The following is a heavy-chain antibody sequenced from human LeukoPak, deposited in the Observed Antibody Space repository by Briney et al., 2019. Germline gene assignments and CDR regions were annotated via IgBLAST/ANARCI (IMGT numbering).Heavy chain of an antibody. J-gene: IGHJ6*02. CDR1: GFSFSSYT. CDR2: LSDTGTI. Sequence: GGSLRLSCAASGFSFSSYTMNWVRQAPGKSPEWLSYLSDTGTIFYADSAKGRFTISRDNAKNSLFPQIHSLRAEDTAVYYCTRERPRSWSTFMDVWGQGTTVSVSS. D-gene: IGHD6-19*01. CDR3: TRERPRSWSTFMDV. V-gene: IGHV3-48*01.